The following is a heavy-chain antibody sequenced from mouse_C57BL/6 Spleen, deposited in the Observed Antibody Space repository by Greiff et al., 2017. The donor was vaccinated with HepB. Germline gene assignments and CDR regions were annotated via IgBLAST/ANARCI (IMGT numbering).Heavy chain of an antibody. CDR3: TTRYGSSPAWFAY. CDR1: GFNIKDDY. J-gene: IGHJ3*01. CDR2: IDPENGDT. D-gene: IGHD1-1*01. V-gene: IGHV14-4*01. Sequence: EVQLQQSGAELVRPGASVKLSCTASGFNIKDDYMHWVKQRPEQGLEWIGWIDPENGDTEYASKFQGKATITADTSSNTAYLQLSSLTSEDTAVYYCTTRYGSSPAWFAYWGQGTLVTVSA.